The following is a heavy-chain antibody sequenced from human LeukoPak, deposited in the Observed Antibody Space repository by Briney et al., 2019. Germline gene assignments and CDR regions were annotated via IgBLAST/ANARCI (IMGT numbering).Heavy chain of an antibody. V-gene: IGHV3-23*01. J-gene: IGHJ5*02. CDR3: AKGSSGYFVDL. Sequence: GGSLRLSCAASGFIFNNYGLIWVRQAPGKGLEWVSAISNDGGGTNYADLVKGRFTISRDNSKNTLCLQMNSLRAEDTALYYCAKGSSGYFVDLWGQGTLVTVSS. D-gene: IGHD3-22*01. CDR2: ISNDGGGT. CDR1: GFIFNNYG.